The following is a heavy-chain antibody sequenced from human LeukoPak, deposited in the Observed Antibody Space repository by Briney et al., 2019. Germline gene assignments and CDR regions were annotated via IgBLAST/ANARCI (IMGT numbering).Heavy chain of an antibody. Sequence: ASVKVSCKASGYTFTGYYMHWVRQAPGQGLEWMGWLNPNSGGTNYAQKFQGRVTMTRDTSISTAYMELSRLRYDDTAVFCCARGITIFGVVITSYFDPWGQGTLVTVSS. J-gene: IGHJ5*02. CDR2: LNPNSGGT. D-gene: IGHD3-3*01. CDR3: ARGITIFGVVITSYFDP. V-gene: IGHV1-2*02. CDR1: GYTFTGYY.